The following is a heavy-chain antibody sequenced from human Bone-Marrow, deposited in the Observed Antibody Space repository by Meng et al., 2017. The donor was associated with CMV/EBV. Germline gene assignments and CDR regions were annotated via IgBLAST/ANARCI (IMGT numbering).Heavy chain of an antibody. CDR2: INPNSGGT. CDR3: AREDYYGSGRLLYYYGMDV. V-gene: IGHV1-2*02. CDR1: GYTLTNYS. D-gene: IGHD3-10*01. Sequence: ASVKVSCKASGYTLTNYSMHWVRQAPGQGLEWMGWINPNSGGTNYAQKFQGRVTMTRDTSISTAYMELSRLRSDDTAVYYCAREDYYGSGRLLYYYGMDVWGQGTTVTVSS. J-gene: IGHJ6*02.